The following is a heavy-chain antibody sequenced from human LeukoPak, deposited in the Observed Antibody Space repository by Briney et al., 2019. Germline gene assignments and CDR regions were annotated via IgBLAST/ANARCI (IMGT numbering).Heavy chain of an antibody. Sequence: GGSLTLSCAASGFTFSSYKMIWVRQAPGKGLEWVSYITTSGTTTYYADSLKGRFTISRDNAKNSLYLQMNSLRAEDTAVYYCARVLFHSLAVFDYWGQGTLVTVSS. J-gene: IGHJ4*02. D-gene: IGHD2/OR15-2a*01. V-gene: IGHV3-48*03. CDR2: ITTSGTTT. CDR3: ARVLFHSLAVFDY. CDR1: GFTFSSYK.